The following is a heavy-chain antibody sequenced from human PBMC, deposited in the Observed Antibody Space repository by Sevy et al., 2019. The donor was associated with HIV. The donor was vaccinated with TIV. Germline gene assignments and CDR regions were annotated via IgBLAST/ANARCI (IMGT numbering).Heavy chain of an antibody. CDR2: TRNKADSYTT. Sequence: GGSLRLSCAASGFTFSDHYMEWVRQAPGKGLEWVGRTRNKADSYTTEYTASVKGRFTISRDDSKNSLYLQMNSLKTEDTVVYYCATHAGIAAAGRVFDYWGQGYLVTVSS. V-gene: IGHV3-72*01. J-gene: IGHJ4*02. D-gene: IGHD6-13*01. CDR3: ATHAGIAAAGRVFDY. CDR1: GFTFSDHY.